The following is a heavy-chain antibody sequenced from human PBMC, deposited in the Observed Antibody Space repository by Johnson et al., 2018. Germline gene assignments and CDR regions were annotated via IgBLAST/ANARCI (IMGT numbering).Heavy chain of an antibody. CDR2: ISYDGSNK. J-gene: IGHJ1*01. CDR1: GFTFSSYG. D-gene: IGHD2-2*02. V-gene: IGHV3-30*18. Sequence: QVQLVQSGGGVVQPRRSLRLSCAASGFTFSSYGMHWARQAPGKGLEWVAVISYDGSNKYYADSVKGRFILSRDNSKYTLYLQMNSLRAGDTAVYYCAKGPSYQLLYAEYFQHWGQGTLVTVSS. CDR3: AKGPSYQLLYAEYFQH.